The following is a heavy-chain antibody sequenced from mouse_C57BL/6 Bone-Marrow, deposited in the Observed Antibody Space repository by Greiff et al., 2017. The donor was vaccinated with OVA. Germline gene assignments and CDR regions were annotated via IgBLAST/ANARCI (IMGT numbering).Heavy chain of an antibody. CDR3: TRGGYPAMDY. CDR2: IYPSDSET. J-gene: IGHJ4*01. V-gene: IGHV1-61*01. Sequence: QVQLQQPGAELVRPGSSVKLSCKASGYTFTSYWMDWVKQRPGQGLEWIGNIYPSDSETHYNQKFKDKATLTVDKSSSTAYMQLSSLTSEDSAVYYCTRGGYPAMDYWCRGTSVTVSA. D-gene: IGHD3-2*02. CDR1: GYTFTSYW.